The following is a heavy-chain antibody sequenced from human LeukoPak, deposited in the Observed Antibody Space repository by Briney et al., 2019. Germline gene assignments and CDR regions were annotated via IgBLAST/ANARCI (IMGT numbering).Heavy chain of an antibody. D-gene: IGHD5-24*01. Sequence: GGSLRLSCAASGFTFDDYAMHWVRQAPGKGLEWISSISWNSGSIGYADSVKGRFTISRDNAKNSLYVQMNSLRTEDTALYYCAKGYRKGRWLPLDYWGQGTLVTVSS. J-gene: IGHJ4*02. CDR3: AKGYRKGRWLPLDY. V-gene: IGHV3-9*01. CDR2: ISWNSGSI. CDR1: GFTFDDYA.